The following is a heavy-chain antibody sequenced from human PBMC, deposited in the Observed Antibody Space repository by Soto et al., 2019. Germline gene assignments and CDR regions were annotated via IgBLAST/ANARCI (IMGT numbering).Heavy chain of an antibody. J-gene: IGHJ3*01. CDR2: IYWDGNE. D-gene: IGHD6-6*01. CDR1: GFSLTPSGVG. CDR3: AHRRARTAARDDAYDV. V-gene: IGHV2-5*02. Sequence: QITLKESGPTLVRPTQTLTLTCTFSGFSLTPSGVGVGWIRQSPGKSPEWLALIYWDGNERYNPSLRGRLTLTKDTSMNRVVWRMTNVDPVDTGTYYCAHRRARTAARDDAYDVWGQGTPVVVSS.